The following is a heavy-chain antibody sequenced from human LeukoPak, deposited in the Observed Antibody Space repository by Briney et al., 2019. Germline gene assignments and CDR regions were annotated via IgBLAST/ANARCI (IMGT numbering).Heavy chain of an antibody. V-gene: IGHV3-48*01. J-gene: IGHJ4*02. Sequence: GGSLRLSCAVSGFTFSSYSMNWVRQAPGKGLEWVSYISSSSSTIYYADSVKGRFTISRDNAKNSLYLQMNSLRAEDTAVYYCARVSDFWSGYFYFDYWGQGTLVTVSS. CDR1: GFTFSSYS. CDR3: ARVSDFWSGYFYFDY. CDR2: ISSSSSTI. D-gene: IGHD3-3*01.